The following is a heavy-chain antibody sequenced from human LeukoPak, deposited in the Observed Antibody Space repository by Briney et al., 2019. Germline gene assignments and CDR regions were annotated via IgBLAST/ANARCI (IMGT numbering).Heavy chain of an antibody. CDR1: GFTFSSYS. Sequence: GGSLRLSCAASGFTFSSYSMNWVRQAPGKGLEWVSYISSSGSTIYYADSVKGRFTISRDNAKNSLYLQMNSLRAEDTAVYYCARGKSGYDGLFYFDYWGQGTLVTVSS. CDR3: ARGKSGYDGLFYFDY. D-gene: IGHD5-12*01. V-gene: IGHV3-48*04. CDR2: ISSSGSTI. J-gene: IGHJ4*02.